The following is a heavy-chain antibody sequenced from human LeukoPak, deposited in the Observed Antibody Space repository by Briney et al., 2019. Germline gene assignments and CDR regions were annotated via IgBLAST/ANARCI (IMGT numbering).Heavy chain of an antibody. Sequence: GGSLRLSCAASGFSFSSYWMHWVRRVPGKGLQWVANIKGDGSEQHCVDSVKGRFTISRDNTKNSLYLQMNSLSVEDTAVYFCARFRGGIWGQGTMVTVSS. D-gene: IGHD3-16*01. CDR2: IKGDGSEQ. V-gene: IGHV3-7*01. CDR3: ARFRGGI. J-gene: IGHJ3*02. CDR1: GFSFSSYW.